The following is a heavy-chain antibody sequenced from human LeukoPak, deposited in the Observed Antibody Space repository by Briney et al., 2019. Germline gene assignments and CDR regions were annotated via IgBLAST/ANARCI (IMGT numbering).Heavy chain of an antibody. CDR1: GGSISSGGYY. D-gene: IGHD1-7*01. Sequence: SETLPLTCTVSGGSISSGGYYWSWIRQHPGKGLEWIGYIYYSGSTYYNPSLKSRVTISVDTSKNQFSLKLSSVTAADTAVYYCARGNYVVSSYFDYWGQGTLVTVSS. CDR2: IYYSGST. J-gene: IGHJ4*02. CDR3: ARGNYVVSSYFDY. V-gene: IGHV4-31*03.